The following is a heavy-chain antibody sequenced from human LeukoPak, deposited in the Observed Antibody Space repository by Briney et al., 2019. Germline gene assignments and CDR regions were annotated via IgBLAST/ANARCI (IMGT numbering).Heavy chain of an antibody. Sequence: GASVKLSCKASGSTFSDYYIHWVRQAPGPGLEWMGWINPNSGVSTYEQKVQGRVTVTRDTSISTAYMELSSLRSDDTAVYYCARVEPNTLFDNWGQGTLVTVSS. D-gene: IGHD1-14*01. CDR2: INPNSGVS. V-gene: IGHV1-2*02. CDR3: ARVEPNTLFDN. J-gene: IGHJ4*02. CDR1: GSTFSDYY.